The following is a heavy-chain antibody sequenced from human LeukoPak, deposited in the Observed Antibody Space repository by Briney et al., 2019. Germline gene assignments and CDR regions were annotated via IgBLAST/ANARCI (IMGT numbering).Heavy chain of an antibody. CDR2: ISGSGGST. CDR1: GFTFSSYA. V-gene: IGHV3-23*01. J-gene: IGHJ4*02. CDR3: AKDFTKSSGWYLDY. D-gene: IGHD6-19*01. Sequence: PGGSLRLSCAASGFTFSSYAVSWVRQAPGKGLEWVSAISGSGGSTYYADSVKGRFTISRDNSKNTLYLQMNSLRAEDTAVYYCAKDFTKSSGWYLDYWGQGTLVTVSS.